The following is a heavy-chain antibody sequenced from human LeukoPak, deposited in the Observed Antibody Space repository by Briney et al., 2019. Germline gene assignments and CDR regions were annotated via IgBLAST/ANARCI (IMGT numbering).Heavy chain of an antibody. CDR1: GGSISSYY. Sequence: PSETLSLTCTVSGGSISSYYWSWIRQPPGKGLEWIGYIYYSGSTNYNPSLKSRVTISVDTSKNQFSLKLSSVTAADTAVYYCARDRSANLWFGELSPDAFDIWGQGTMVTVSS. CDR2: IYYSGST. J-gene: IGHJ3*02. D-gene: IGHD3-10*01. V-gene: IGHV4-59*01. CDR3: ARDRSANLWFGELSPDAFDI.